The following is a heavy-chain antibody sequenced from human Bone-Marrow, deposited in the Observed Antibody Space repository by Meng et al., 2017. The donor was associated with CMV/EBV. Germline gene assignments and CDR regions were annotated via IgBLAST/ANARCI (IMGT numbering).Heavy chain of an antibody. Sequence: ASVKVSCKASGYTFTSYGISWVRQAPGQGLEWMGWISAYNGNTNYAQKLQGRVTITTDESTSTAYMELSSLRSEDTAVYYCARDINFWSGYYTGFDYWGQGTLVTVSS. CDR3: ARDINFWSGYYTGFDY. CDR1: GYTFTSYG. D-gene: IGHD3-3*01. J-gene: IGHJ4*02. CDR2: ISAYNGNT. V-gene: IGHV1-18*01.